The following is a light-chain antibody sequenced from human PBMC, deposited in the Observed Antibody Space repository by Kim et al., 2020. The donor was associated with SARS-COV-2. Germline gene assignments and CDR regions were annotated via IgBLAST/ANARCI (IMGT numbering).Light chain of an antibody. Sequence: SYELTQPPSVSVSPGQTASITCSGDKLGDKFACWYQQKPGQSPVLVIYQDTQRPSGIPERFSGSNSGNTASLTISGTQAMDEADYYCQAWDSSTAEFGGGTQLTV. J-gene: IGLJ2*01. CDR1: KLGDKF. CDR2: QDT. CDR3: QAWDSSTAE. V-gene: IGLV3-1*01.